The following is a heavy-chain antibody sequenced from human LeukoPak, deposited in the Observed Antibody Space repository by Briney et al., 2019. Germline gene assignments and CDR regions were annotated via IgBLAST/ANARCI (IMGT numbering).Heavy chain of an antibody. D-gene: IGHD6-13*01. CDR1: GGSISSGGYY. Sequence: SQTLSLTCTVSGGSISSGGYYWSWIRQHPGKGLEWIGYIYYSGSTYYNPSLKSRVTISVDTSKNQFSLKLSSVTAADTAVYSCARAAAGTWEFDYWGQGTLVTVSS. V-gene: IGHV4-31*03. CDR2: IYYSGST. CDR3: ARAAAGTWEFDY. J-gene: IGHJ4*02.